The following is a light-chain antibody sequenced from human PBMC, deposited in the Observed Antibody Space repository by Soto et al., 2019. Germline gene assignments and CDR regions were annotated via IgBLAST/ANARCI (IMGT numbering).Light chain of an antibody. CDR2: DES. CDR3: QQRSNWIT. V-gene: IGKV3-11*01. J-gene: IGKJ5*01. Sequence: EVPSTQSPATLSLSPGGRDTLSGRALQRVRNYVAWYQQKPGQAPRLLIYDESNRATGIPARFSGSGSGTDFTPTISRLAPEDFAVYYRQQRSNWITVGRGTRLENK. CDR1: QRVRNY.